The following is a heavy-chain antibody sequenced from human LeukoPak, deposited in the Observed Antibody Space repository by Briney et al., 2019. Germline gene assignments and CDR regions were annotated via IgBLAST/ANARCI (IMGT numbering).Heavy chain of an antibody. D-gene: IGHD3-3*01. CDR2: IYYSGST. CDR3: ASTPRITIFGVVISALYYYYYMDV. Sequence: SETLSLTCTVSGGSISSGDYYWSWIRQPPGKGLEWIGYIYYSGSTYYNPSLKSRVTISVDTSKNQFSLKLSSVTAADTAVYYCASTPRITIFGVVISALYYYYYMDVWGKGTTVTVSS. V-gene: IGHV4-30-4*08. CDR1: GGSISSGDYY. J-gene: IGHJ6*03.